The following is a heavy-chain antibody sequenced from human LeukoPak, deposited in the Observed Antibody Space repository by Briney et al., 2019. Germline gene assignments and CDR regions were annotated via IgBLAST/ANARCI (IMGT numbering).Heavy chain of an antibody. CDR1: GGTFSSYA. V-gene: IGHV1-69*06. Sequence: ASVKVSCKASGGTFSSYAISWVRQAPGQGLEWMGGIIPIFGTANYAQKFQGRVTITADKSTSTAYMELSSLRSEDTAVYYCARELAVAGTSAYYYYYMDVWGKGTTVTVSS. CDR2: IIPIFGTA. D-gene: IGHD6-19*01. CDR3: ARELAVAGTSAYYYYYMDV. J-gene: IGHJ6*03.